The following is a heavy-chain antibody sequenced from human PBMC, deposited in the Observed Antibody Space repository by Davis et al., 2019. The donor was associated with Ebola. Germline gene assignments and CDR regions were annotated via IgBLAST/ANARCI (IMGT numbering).Heavy chain of an antibody. CDR1: GGSFSGYY. Sequence: PSETLFLTCAVYGGSFSGYYWSWIRQPPGKGLEWIGEINHSGSTNYNPSLKSRVTISVDTSKNQFSLKLSSVTAADTAVYYCARDFIVVVPAAIPQYFDLWGRGTLVTVSS. D-gene: IGHD2-2*02. V-gene: IGHV4-34*01. CDR2: INHSGST. J-gene: IGHJ2*01. CDR3: ARDFIVVVPAAIPQYFDL.